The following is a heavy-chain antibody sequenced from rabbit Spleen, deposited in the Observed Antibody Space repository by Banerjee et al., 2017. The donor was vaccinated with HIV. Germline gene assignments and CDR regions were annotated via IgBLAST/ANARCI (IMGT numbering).Heavy chain of an antibody. D-gene: IGHD1-1*01. J-gene: IGHJ4*01. CDR3: ARDNGSGDYIDVYFDL. CDR2: IYTGNGKT. Sequence: QAHLEESGGGLVVPEGSLTLTCNASGFSFSRGYDMCWVRQAPGRGLEWIGCIYTGNGKTYYASWAKGRFTLSKSSSTTVDLKMTSLTAADTATYFCARDNGSGDYIDVYFDLWGQGTLVTVS. V-gene: IGHV1S45*01. CDR1: GFSFSRGYD.